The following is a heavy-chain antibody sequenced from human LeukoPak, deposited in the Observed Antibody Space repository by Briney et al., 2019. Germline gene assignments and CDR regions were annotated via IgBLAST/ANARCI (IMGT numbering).Heavy chain of an antibody. V-gene: IGHV4-38-2*02. CDR2: IYHSGST. CDR3: ARDLFGSGSYYNNWFDP. Sequence: PSETLSLTCTVSGGSISSYYWGWIRQPPGKGLEWIGSIYHSGSTYYNPSLKSRVTISVDTSKNQFSLKLSSVTAADTAVYYCARDLFGSGSYYNNWFDPWGQGTLVTVSS. CDR1: GGSISSYY. J-gene: IGHJ5*02. D-gene: IGHD3-10*01.